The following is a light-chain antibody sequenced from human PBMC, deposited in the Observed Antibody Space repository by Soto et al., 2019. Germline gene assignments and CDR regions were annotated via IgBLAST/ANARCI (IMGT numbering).Light chain of an antibody. Sequence: DIQMTQSPSSLSASVGDRVTITCRASQSISSYLNWYQQKPGKAPKLLIYAAYSLQSGVPSRFSGSGSGTDFTLTIISLQPEYFATYYCQQSDSTPPFNFVPVTKVDIK. CDR3: QQSDSTPPFN. CDR2: AAY. V-gene: IGKV1-39*01. J-gene: IGKJ3*01. CDR1: QSISSY.